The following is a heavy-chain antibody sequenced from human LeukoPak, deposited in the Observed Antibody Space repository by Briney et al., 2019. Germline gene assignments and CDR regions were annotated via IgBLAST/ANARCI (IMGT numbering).Heavy chain of an antibody. CDR3: ARGFTHRMYYSQGGDAFDI. V-gene: IGHV1-18*01. Sequence: ASVKVSCKASGYTFTSYGISWVRQAPGQGLEWMGWISAYNGNTNYAQKLQGRVTMTTDASTSTASMELRRLRSDDTAVYYCARGFTHRMYYSQGGDAFDIWGQGTMVTVSS. J-gene: IGHJ3*02. D-gene: IGHD3-10*01. CDR2: ISAYNGNT. CDR1: GYTFTSYG.